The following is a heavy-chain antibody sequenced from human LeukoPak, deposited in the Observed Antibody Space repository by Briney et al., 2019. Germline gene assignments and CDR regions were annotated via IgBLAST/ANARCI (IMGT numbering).Heavy chain of an antibody. Sequence: GGSLRLPCAASEFTLSSYSMNWVRQAPGKGLEWVSYISSTTRTIYYADSVKGRFTISRDSAKNSLYLQMDSLRDEDTAVYYCARERNGWFDPWGQGTLVTVSS. CDR2: ISSTTRTI. V-gene: IGHV3-48*02. J-gene: IGHJ5*02. CDR3: ARERNGWFDP. D-gene: IGHD4-11*01. CDR1: EFTLSSYS.